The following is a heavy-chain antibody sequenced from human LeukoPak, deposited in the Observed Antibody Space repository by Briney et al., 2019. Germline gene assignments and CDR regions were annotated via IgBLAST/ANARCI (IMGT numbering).Heavy chain of an antibody. CDR3: SRSRPKFKDFDY. V-gene: IGHV3-30*04. J-gene: IGHJ4*02. CDR2: ISYDGSTK. CDR1: GFTFSSYA. Sequence: GRSLRLSCAASGFTFSSYAMHWVRQAPGKGLEWVAVISYDGSTKYYADSVKGRFTISRDNSKSTLYLQMNSLRAEDTAVYYCSRSRPKFKDFDYWGQGTLVTVSS.